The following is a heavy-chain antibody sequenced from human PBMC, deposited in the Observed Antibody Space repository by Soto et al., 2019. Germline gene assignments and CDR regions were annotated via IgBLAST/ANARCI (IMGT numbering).Heavy chain of an antibody. V-gene: IGHV6-1*01. CDR1: GDSVSSNSAA. Sequence: SQTLSLTCVISGDSVSSNSAAWTWIRQSPSRGLEWLGRTYYRSRWYNDYAVSVRSRITVNADTSKNQFSLHLNSVTPEDTAVYYCARLSRSDPLYYYYYYMDVWGKGTTVTVSS. CDR2: TYYRSRWYN. J-gene: IGHJ6*03. CDR3: ARLSRSDPLYYYYYYMDV.